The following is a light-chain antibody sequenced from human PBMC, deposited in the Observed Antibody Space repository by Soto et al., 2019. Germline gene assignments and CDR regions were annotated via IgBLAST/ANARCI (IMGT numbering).Light chain of an antibody. Sequence: EIVRTQSPATLSVSPGERATLSCRASQSVSSNLAWYQQKPGQAPRILIYGASTRATGIPARFSGSGSGTEFTLTISSLQSEDFAVYYCQQRAGSSTFGQGTRLEIK. CDR1: QSVSSN. CDR3: QQRAGSST. CDR2: GAS. J-gene: IGKJ5*01. V-gene: IGKV3-15*01.